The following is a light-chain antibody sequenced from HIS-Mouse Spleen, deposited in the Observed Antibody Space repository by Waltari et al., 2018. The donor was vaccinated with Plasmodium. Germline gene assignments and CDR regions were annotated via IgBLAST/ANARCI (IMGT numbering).Light chain of an antibody. CDR3: YSTDSSGNHRV. J-gene: IGLJ3*02. CDR1: SLPKKY. V-gene: IGLV3-10*01. Sequence: SYELTQSPSVSVSPGQTARITCSGDSLPKKYAYWYQQKSGQAPVLVIYEDSKRPSGITEGFAGSSSGTMATLTISGAQVEDEADYYCYSTDSSGNHRVFGGGTKLTVL. CDR2: EDS.